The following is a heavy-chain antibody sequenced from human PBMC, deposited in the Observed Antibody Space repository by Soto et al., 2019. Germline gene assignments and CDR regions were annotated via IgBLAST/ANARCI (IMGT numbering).Heavy chain of an antibody. V-gene: IGHV5-51*01. J-gene: IGHJ5*02. CDR2: NFPSDTDT. CDR3: ARKDKSGYFNWFDP. Sequence: GESLKISCRTSGCKFTSYLIALVRQVPGKGLELMAINFPSDTDTRYSPSSQGKVTISADKTTSTLFLQWATLKDSDTAVYFCARKDKSGYFNWFDPWGKGTLVTVSS. D-gene: IGHD3-22*01. CDR1: GCKFTSYL.